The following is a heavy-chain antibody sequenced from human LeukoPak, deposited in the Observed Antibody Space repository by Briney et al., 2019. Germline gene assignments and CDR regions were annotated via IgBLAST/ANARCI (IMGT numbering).Heavy chain of an antibody. D-gene: IGHD3-22*01. Sequence: YIYYSGSTNYNPSLKSRVTISVDTSKNQFSLKLSSVSAADTAVYYCARGVEDYYDSSGYGYWGQGTLVTVSS. CDR3: ARGVEDYYDSSGYGY. CDR2: IYYSGST. J-gene: IGHJ4*02. V-gene: IGHV4-59*09.